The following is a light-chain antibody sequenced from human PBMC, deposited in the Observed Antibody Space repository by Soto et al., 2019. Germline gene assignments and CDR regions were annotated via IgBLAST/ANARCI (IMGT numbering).Light chain of an antibody. CDR2: GAS. CDR1: QSVSSN. Sequence: EIVMTQSPATLSVSPGERATLSCRASQSVSSNLAWYQQKPGQAPRLLIYGASTRVTGIPARFSGSGSGTEFTLTISSLQSEDFAVNYWQHYNSRPRTFGQGTKVEIK. CDR3: QHYNSRPRT. V-gene: IGKV3-15*01. J-gene: IGKJ1*01.